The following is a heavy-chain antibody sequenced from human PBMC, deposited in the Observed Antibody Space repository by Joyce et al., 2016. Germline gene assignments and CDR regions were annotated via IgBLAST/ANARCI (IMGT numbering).Heavy chain of an antibody. J-gene: IGHJ3*02. CDR3: ARDIHYYNSSGYYWGAFDI. CDR2: ISAHHGNT. Sequence: QVQLVQSGSEVKKPGASVEVSCKASGYFFTTYGISWVRPAPGQGFEGMGWISAHHGNTKYAQKFQGRVTMTIDTSTSTAYMELESLRSDDTAVYYCARDIHYYNSSGYYWGAFDIWGQGTMVSVSS. V-gene: IGHV1-18*01. D-gene: IGHD3-22*01. CDR1: GYFFTTYG.